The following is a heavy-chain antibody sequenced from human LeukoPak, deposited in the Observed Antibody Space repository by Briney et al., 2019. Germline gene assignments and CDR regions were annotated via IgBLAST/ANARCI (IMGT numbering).Heavy chain of an antibody. CDR2: ISYDGSNK. V-gene: IGHV3-30-3*01. CDR1: GFTFSSYA. D-gene: IGHD1-26*01. J-gene: IGHJ4*02. CDR3: ARVVGATRTLDY. Sequence: GGSLRLSCAASGFTFSSYAMHWVRQAPGKGLEWVAVISYDGSNKYYADSVKGRFTISRDNSKNTLYLQMNSLRAEDTAVYYCARVVGATRTLDYWGQGTLVTVSS.